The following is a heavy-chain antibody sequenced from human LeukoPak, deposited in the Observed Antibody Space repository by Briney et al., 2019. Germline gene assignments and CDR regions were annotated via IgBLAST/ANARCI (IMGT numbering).Heavy chain of an antibody. D-gene: IGHD4-23*01. CDR3: ARDHTVVTLGRFDY. CDR2: ISHSSSTI. J-gene: IGHJ4*02. V-gene: IGHV3-48*04. Sequence: GGSLRLSCAASGFTFSSYSMNWVRQAPGKGLEWVSYISHSSSTIYYADSVKGRFTISRDNAKNSLYLQMNSLRAEDTVVYYCARDHTVVTLGRFDYWGQGTLVTVSS. CDR1: GFTFSSYS.